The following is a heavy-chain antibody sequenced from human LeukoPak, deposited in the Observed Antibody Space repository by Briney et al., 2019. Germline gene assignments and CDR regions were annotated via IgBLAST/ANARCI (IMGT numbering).Heavy chain of an antibody. D-gene: IGHD5-12*01. CDR1: GGSISSSNW. CDR3: TRGGYEARSYYFDH. V-gene: IGHV4-4*02. Sequence: PSGTLSLTCAVSGGSISSSNWWSWVRQPPGKGLEWIGEIYHSGSTSYNPSLKSRVSISVDTSRKQFSLKLSSVTAADTAVYYCTRGGYEARSYYFDHWGQGTLVTVSS. J-gene: IGHJ4*02. CDR2: IYHSGST.